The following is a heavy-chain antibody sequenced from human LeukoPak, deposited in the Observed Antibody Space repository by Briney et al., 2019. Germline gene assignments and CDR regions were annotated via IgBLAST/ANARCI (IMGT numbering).Heavy chain of an antibody. D-gene: IGHD1-26*01. CDR1: GLIFDNFG. CDR2: NNWNGRSI. V-gene: IGHV3-20*04. Sequence: PGGSLRLSCAASGLIFDNFGMTWVRQVPGKGLEWVAGNNWNGRSIGYADSVKGRFTISRDNAKNWLYLQMNSLRAEDTALYYCARVRTAGGYSGNDYWGQGTLVTVSS. CDR3: ARVRTAGGYSGNDY. J-gene: IGHJ4*02.